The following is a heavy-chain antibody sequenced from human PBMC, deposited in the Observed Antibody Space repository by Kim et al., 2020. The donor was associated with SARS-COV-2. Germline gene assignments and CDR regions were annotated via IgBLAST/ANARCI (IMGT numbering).Heavy chain of an antibody. CDR1: DGSIRRDSYY. V-gene: IGHV4-39*01. J-gene: IGHJ5*02. CDR2: VYFSGSS. CDR3: ACHFGGKYLSNFFDP. Sequence: SETLSLTCTVSDGSIRRDSYYWAWVRQPPGKGLEWIGSVYFSGSSYSTPSLKSRVTISVDTSKIQFSLRLTSVAAAHPALHYSACHFGGKYLSNFFDPW. D-gene: IGHD1-26*01.